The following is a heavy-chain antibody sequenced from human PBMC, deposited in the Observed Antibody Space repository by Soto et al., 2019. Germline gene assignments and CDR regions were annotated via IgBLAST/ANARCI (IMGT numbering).Heavy chain of an antibody. CDR2: IDPSDSYT. V-gene: IGHV5-10-1*01. Sequence: GESLKISCKGSGYSFTSYWISWVRQMPGKGLEWMGRIDPSDSYTNYSPSFQGHVTISADKSISTAYLQWSSLKASDTAMYYCARNHCSSTSCHSGVGMEVWGQGTTVTVSS. CDR1: GYSFTSYW. J-gene: IGHJ6*02. CDR3: ARNHCSSTSCHSGVGMEV. D-gene: IGHD2-2*01.